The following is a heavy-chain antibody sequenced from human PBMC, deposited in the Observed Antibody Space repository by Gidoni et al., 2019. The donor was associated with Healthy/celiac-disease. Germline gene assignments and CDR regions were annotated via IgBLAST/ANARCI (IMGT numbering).Heavy chain of an antibody. V-gene: IGHV4-39*01. Sequence: QLQLQESGPGLVKPSETLSLTCTVSGGSISSSSYYWGWIRQPPGKGLEWIGSIYYSGSTYYNPSLKSRVTISVDTSKNQFSLKLSSVTAADTAVYYCARRSGSYLIYYFDYWGQGTLVTVSS. CDR1: GGSISSSSYY. CDR2: IYYSGST. CDR3: ARRSGSYLIYYFDY. D-gene: IGHD1-26*01. J-gene: IGHJ4*02.